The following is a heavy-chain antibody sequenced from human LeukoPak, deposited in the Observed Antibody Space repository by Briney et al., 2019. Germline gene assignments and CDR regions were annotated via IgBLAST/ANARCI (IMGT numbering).Heavy chain of an antibody. CDR3: ASSWAYCGGDCSTFDY. Sequence: SETLSLTCAVSGGSISSGSYSWSWIRQPPGKGLEWIGYISHSGSTYYKPSLKSRVTISVDTSKNQFSLKLSSVTAADTAVYYCASSWAYCGGDCSTFDYWGQGTLVTVSS. V-gene: IGHV4-30-2*02. CDR2: ISHSGST. CDR1: GGSISSGSYS. D-gene: IGHD2-21*02. J-gene: IGHJ4*02.